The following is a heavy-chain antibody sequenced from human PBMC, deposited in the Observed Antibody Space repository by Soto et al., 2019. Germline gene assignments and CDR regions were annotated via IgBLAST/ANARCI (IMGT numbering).Heavy chain of an antibody. D-gene: IGHD5-18*01. CDR1: GGTFSSYA. V-gene: IGHV1-69*13. J-gene: IGHJ4*02. CDR3: ARDQVDTAMLDY. CDR2: IIPIFGTA. Sequence: GASGKVSCKGSGGTFSSYAISWVRQAPGQGLEWMGGIIPIFGTANYAQKFQGRVTITADESTSTAYMELSSLRSEDTAVYYCARDQVDTAMLDYWGQGTLVTVSS.